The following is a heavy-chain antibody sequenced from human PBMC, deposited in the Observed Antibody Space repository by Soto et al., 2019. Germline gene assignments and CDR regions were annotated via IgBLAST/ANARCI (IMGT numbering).Heavy chain of an antibody. D-gene: IGHD5-18*01. Sequence: QVQLQESGPGLVKPSGTLSLTCAVSGGSISSSNWWSWVRQPPGKGLEWIGEIYHSGSTNYNPSLKSRGTKTVDKSKNQCSLKLSSVTAADTAVYYCARARKGYSYGYRGYFDYWGQGTLVTVSS. CDR2: IYHSGST. CDR3: ARARKGYSYGYRGYFDY. CDR1: GGSISSSNW. J-gene: IGHJ4*02. V-gene: IGHV4-4*02.